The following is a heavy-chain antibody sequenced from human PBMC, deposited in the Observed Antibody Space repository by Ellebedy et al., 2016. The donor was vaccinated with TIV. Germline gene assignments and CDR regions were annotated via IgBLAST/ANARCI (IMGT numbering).Heavy chain of an antibody. Sequence: PGGSLRLSCEASGFPFRNYAMHWVRQSPRKGLEWVAIVSFDIDKKFYTDSVKGRFTISRDNSKNTLYLDMNSLGVDDTAVYYCARDLTKYASGAGLSDSWGQGALVTVSS. CDR1: GFPFRNYA. D-gene: IGHD2-2*01. V-gene: IGHV3-30-3*01. CDR2: VSFDIDKK. CDR3: ARDLTKYASGAGLSDS. J-gene: IGHJ4*02.